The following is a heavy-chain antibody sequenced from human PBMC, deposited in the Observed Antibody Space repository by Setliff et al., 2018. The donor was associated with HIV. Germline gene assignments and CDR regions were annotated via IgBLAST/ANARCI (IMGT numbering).Heavy chain of an antibody. CDR1: GGSMSSSGPGYY. J-gene: IGHJ4*02. CDR2: VYYRGRT. CDR3: ARSQPDTIFGVVTFDC. V-gene: IGHV4-39*01. D-gene: IGHD3-3*01. Sequence: SETLSLTCTVSGGSMSSSGPGYYWGWVRQTPGGGLEWIGSVYYRGRTYYNPSLKSRVTISVDTSKNQLSLRLSSMAAADTAMYYCARSQPDTIFGVVTFDCWGQGKMVTVSS.